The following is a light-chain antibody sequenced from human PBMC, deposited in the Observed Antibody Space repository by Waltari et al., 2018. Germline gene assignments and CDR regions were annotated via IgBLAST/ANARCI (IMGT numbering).Light chain of an antibody. CDR3: SSYTSSSTWV. J-gene: IGLJ1*01. Sequence: QSALTQPPSVSGSPGQSVTISCTGTSSDVGSYNRVSWYQQPPETAPKLIIYEVSDRPAGFPDRFSGSKSANTAFLTISGLQAEDEADYFCSSYTSSSTWVFGTGTKVTVL. CDR1: SSDVGSYNR. CDR2: EVS. V-gene: IGLV2-18*02.